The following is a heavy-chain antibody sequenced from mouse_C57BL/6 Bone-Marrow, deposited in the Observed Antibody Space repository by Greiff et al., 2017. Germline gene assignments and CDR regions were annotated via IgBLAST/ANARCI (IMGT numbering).Heavy chain of an antibody. D-gene: IGHD2-4*01. CDR1: GYTFTDYE. V-gene: IGHV1-15*01. CDR2: IDPETGGT. CDR3: PLYYDYFDY. Sequence: VQLQESGAELVRPGASVTLSCKASGYTFTDYEMHWVKQTPVHGLEWIGAIDPETGGTAYNQKFKGKAILTADQSSSTAYMELRSLTSEDSAVYYCPLYYDYFDYWGQGTTLTVSS. J-gene: IGHJ2*01.